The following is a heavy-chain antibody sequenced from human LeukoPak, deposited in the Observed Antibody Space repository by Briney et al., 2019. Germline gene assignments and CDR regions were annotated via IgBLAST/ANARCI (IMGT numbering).Heavy chain of an antibody. V-gene: IGHV3-7*01. J-gene: IGHJ4*02. CDR3: VRACGSAACPFYFHY. Sequence: GGSLRLSCAASGFTFSNYWMTWIRQAPGKGLEWVATIKQDGSEKYYVDSVQGRSTISRDNAQNSLYLQLNSLRAQDSALYYCVRACGSAACPFYFHYWGQGTLVTVSS. CDR1: GFTFSNYW. D-gene: IGHD2-21*01. CDR2: IKQDGSEK.